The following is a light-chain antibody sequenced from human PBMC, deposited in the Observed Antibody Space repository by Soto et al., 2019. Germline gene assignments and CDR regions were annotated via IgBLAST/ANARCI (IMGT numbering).Light chain of an antibody. CDR3: QQYDDLFT. CDR1: HDIGNY. CDR2: AAS. V-gene: IGKV1-33*01. Sequence: DIQMTQSPSSLSASVGDRVTITCRASHDIGNYLNWYQQKSGKAPRVLIYAASNLETGVPSRFSGSGSGTDFTLVISGPQPEDFATYYCQQYDDLFTFGPGTKVAIK. J-gene: IGKJ3*01.